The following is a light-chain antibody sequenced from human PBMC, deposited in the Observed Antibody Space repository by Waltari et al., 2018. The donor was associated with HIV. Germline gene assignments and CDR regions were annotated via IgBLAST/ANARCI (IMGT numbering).Light chain of an antibody. CDR3: QQYGSSPWT. J-gene: IGKJ1*01. V-gene: IGKV3-20*01. CDR2: DTS. CDR1: QSVCSSC. Sequence: EIVLTQSPGTLSLSPGESATLPCRASQSVCSSCLTWYQQKPGQAPRLLIYDTSSRATGIPDRFSGSGSGTDFTLTISRLEPEDFAVYYCQQYGSSPWTFGHGTKVEIK.